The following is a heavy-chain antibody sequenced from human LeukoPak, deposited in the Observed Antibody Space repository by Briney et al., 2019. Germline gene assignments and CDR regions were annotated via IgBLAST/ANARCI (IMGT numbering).Heavy chain of an antibody. CDR3: ARRIESLYYFDY. Sequence: SETLSLTCAVSGGSVSSSGYYWSWIRQPPGKGLEWIAYIYYTGRTNYNPSLRSRVTISLDTSNSQFSLKLSSVTAADTAVYYCARRIESLYYFDYWGQGTLVTVSS. J-gene: IGHJ4*02. CDR2: IYYTGRT. CDR1: GGSVSSSGYY. V-gene: IGHV4-61*08. D-gene: IGHD2-8*01.